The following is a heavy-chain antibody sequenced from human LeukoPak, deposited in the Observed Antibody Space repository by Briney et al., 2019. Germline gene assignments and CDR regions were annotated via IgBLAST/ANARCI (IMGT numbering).Heavy chain of an antibody. CDR1: GGSISSSSYY. D-gene: IGHD2-2*01. CDR3: ARRAEYCSSTSCYDFDY. J-gene: IGHJ4*02. Sequence: SGTLSLTCTVSGGSISSSSYYWGWIRQPPGKGLEWIGSIYYSGSTYYNPSLKSRVTISVDTSKDQFSLKLSSVTAADTAVYYCARRAEYCSSTSCYDFDYWGQGTLVTVSS. V-gene: IGHV4-39*01. CDR2: IYYSGST.